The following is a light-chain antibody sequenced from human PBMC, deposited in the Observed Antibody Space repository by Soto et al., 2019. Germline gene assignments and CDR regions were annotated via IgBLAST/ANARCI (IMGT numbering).Light chain of an antibody. CDR2: GAS. Sequence: EIVLTQSPGTLSLSPGERATLSCRASQSVSSAYLAWHQQKPGQAPRLLIHGASTRATGIPDRFSGSGSGTDYTLAISRLEPEDFAVYYCQQYGSSPRTFGQGTKVDIK. V-gene: IGKV3-20*01. CDR3: QQYGSSPRT. J-gene: IGKJ1*01. CDR1: QSVSSAY.